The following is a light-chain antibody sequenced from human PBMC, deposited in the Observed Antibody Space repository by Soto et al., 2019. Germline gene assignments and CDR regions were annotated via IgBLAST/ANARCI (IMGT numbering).Light chain of an antibody. CDR3: QQYGSSPPNT. J-gene: IGKJ1*01. Sequence: EFVLTQSRGTLSLAPGEIATLSCRAIQTVRNNYLAWYQQKPGQAPRLLIYDASSRATGIPDRFSGSGSGTDFTLTISRLEPEDLAVYYCQQYGSSPPNTFGQGTKVDI. CDR1: QTVRNNY. CDR2: DAS. V-gene: IGKV3-20*01.